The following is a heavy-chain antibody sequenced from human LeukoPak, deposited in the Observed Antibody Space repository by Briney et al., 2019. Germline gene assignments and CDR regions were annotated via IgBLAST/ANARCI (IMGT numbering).Heavy chain of an antibody. V-gene: IGHV1-2*02. Sequence: GASVKVSCKASGYTFTGYYMHWVRQAPGQGLEWMGWINPNSGGTNYAQKFQGRVTMTRDTSISTAYMELSRLRSEDTAVYYCARERAYCSSTSCYIRGIDYWGQGTLVTVSS. CDR1: GYTFTGYY. CDR3: ARERAYCSSTSCYIRGIDY. J-gene: IGHJ4*02. CDR2: INPNSGGT. D-gene: IGHD2-2*02.